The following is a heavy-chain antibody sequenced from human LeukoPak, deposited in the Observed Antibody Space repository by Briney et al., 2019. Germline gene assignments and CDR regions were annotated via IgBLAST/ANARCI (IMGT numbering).Heavy chain of an antibody. V-gene: IGHV4-30-2*01. Sequence: SETLSLTCTVSGGSISSGGYYWSWIRQPPGTGLEWIGYIYHSGSTYYNPSLKSRVTISVDRSKNQFSLKLSSVTAADTAVYYCARGLLVVEDYYGMDVWGQGTTVTVSS. J-gene: IGHJ6*02. CDR2: IYHSGST. CDR3: ARGLLVVEDYYGMDV. D-gene: IGHD3-22*01. CDR1: GGSISSGGYY.